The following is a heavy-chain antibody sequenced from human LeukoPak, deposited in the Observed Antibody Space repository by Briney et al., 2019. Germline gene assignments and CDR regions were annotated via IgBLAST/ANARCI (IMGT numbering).Heavy chain of an antibody. J-gene: IGHJ4*02. CDR2: ITSSSNTV. Sequence: GGSLRLSCAASGFTFSSYAIHWVRQAPGKGLEWVSYITSSSNTVHYADSVKGRFTLSRDNAKSSLYLQMNSLRAEDTAIYYCARLLSGWYLADYWGQGTLVTVSS. CDR3: ARLLSGWYLADY. V-gene: IGHV3-48*01. D-gene: IGHD6-19*01. CDR1: GFTFSSYA.